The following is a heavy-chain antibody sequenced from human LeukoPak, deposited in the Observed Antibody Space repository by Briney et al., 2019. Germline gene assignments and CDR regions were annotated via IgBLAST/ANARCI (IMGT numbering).Heavy chain of an antibody. CDR3: ARSAFSSSSPPFGY. CDR2: IYDT. V-gene: IGHV5-51*01. D-gene: IGHD6-6*01. J-gene: IGHJ4*02. Sequence: GESLKISCKGSGYSFTNYWIGWVRQMPGKGLEWMGIIYDTRYSPSFQGQVTISADKSISTAYLQWSSLKASDSAMYYCARSAFSSSSPPFGYWGQGTLVTVSS. CDR1: GYSFTNYW.